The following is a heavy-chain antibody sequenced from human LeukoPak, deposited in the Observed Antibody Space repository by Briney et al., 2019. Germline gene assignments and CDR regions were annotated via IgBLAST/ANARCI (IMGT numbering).Heavy chain of an antibody. CDR1: GGSFSGYY. CDR3: ARDSRDIVVVPAAIIWMGY. V-gene: IGHV4-34*01. J-gene: IGHJ4*02. CDR2: INHSGST. D-gene: IGHD2-2*02. Sequence: SETLSLTXAVYGGSFSGYYWSWIRQPPGKGLEWIGEINHSGSTNYNPSLKSRVTISVDTSKNQFSLKLSSVTAADTAVYYCARDSRDIVVVPAAIIWMGYWGQGTLVTVSS.